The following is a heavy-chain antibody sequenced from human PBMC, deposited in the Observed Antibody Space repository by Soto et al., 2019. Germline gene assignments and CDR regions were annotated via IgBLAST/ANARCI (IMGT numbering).Heavy chain of an antibody. Sequence: GASVKVSCKVSGYTLTELSMHWVRQAPGKGLEWMGGFDPEDGETIYAQKFQGRVTMTEDTSTDTAYMELSSLRSEDTAVYYCSTTRRGYSYGHLDYWGQGTLVPVSS. CDR2: FDPEDGET. CDR3: STTRRGYSYGHLDY. J-gene: IGHJ4*02. D-gene: IGHD5-18*01. V-gene: IGHV1-24*01. CDR1: GYTLTELS.